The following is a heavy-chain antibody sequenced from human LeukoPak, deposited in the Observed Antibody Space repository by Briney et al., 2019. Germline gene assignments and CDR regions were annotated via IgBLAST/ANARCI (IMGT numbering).Heavy chain of an antibody. J-gene: IGHJ4*02. Sequence: PGGSLRLSCAASGFTFSSFWMHWVRQAPGKGLVWVSRINSDGSSTSYADSVKGRFTISRDNAKNTLYLQMNSLRAEDTAVYYCARDRIAARPSSYYFDYWGQGTLVTVSS. CDR1: GFTFSSFW. CDR2: INSDGSST. V-gene: IGHV3-74*01. D-gene: IGHD6-6*01. CDR3: ARDRIAARPSSYYFDY.